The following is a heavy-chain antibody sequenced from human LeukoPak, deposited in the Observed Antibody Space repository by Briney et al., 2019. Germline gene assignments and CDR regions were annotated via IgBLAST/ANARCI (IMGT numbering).Heavy chain of an antibody. V-gene: IGHV4-34*01. CDR1: GGPFSGYY. CDR3: ARLTLGIADPPRDY. CDR2: INHSGST. D-gene: IGHD6-13*01. Sequence: PSETLSLTCAVYGGPFSGYYWSWIRQPPGKGLEWIGEINHSGSTNYNPSLKSRVTISVDTSKNQFSLKLSSVTAADTAVYYCARLTLGIADPPRDYWGQGTLVTVSS. J-gene: IGHJ4*02.